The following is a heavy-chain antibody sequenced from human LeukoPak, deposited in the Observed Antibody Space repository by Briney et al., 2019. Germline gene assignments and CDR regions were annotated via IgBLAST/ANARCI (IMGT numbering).Heavy chain of an antibody. J-gene: IGHJ4*02. CDR2: IIPIFGTA. D-gene: IGHD4-23*01. CDR3: ARAPGVTHGPFDY. Sequence: SVTVSCTASGGTVSSYAISWVGQAPGQGLEWMGGIIPIFGTANYAQKFQGRVTITADESTSTAYMELSSLRSEDTAVYYCARAPGVTHGPFDYWGQGTLVTVSS. V-gene: IGHV1-69*13. CDR1: GGTVSSYA.